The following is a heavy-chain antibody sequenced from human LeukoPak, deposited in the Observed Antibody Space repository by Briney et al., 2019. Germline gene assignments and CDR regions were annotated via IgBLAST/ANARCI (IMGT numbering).Heavy chain of an antibody. CDR3: AREKVRQSGMDV. Sequence: ASVKVSCKASEYTFTGYYMHWVRQAPGQGLEWMGRINPNSGGINYAQKFQGRVTMTRDTSISTAYMELSRLRSDDTAVYYCAREKVRQSGMDVWGQGTTVTVSS. CDR2: INPNSGGI. V-gene: IGHV1-2*06. J-gene: IGHJ6*02. D-gene: IGHD2-2*01. CDR1: EYTFTGYY.